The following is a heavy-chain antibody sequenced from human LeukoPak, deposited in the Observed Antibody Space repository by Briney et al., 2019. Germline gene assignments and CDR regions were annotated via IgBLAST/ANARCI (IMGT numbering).Heavy chain of an antibody. D-gene: IGHD3-3*01. V-gene: IGHV4-34*01. CDR1: GGSFSGYY. CDR2: INHSGRT. Sequence: SETLSLTCAVYGGSFSGYYWSWIRQPPGKGLEWIGEINHSGRTTSNPSLKSRVTIPVDTSKNQFSLKLSPVTAADTPGDSGASVFCSGACCCWDPLGGVGGGLDPWGQGTLVTVSS. J-gene: IGHJ5*02. CDR3: ASVFCSGACCCWDPLGGVGGGLDP.